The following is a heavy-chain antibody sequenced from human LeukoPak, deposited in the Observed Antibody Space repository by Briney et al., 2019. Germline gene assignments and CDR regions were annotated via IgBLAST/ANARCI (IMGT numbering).Heavy chain of an antibody. V-gene: IGHV1-2*06. CDR2: INPNSGGT. D-gene: IGHD4-11*01. CDR1: GYTFTGYY. Sequence: ASVKVSCKASGYTFTGYYMHWVRQAPGQGLEWMGRINPNSGGTNYAQKFQGRVTMTRDTSISTAYMELSRLRSDDTAVYYCAGLDYSNAYYYGMDVWGQGTTVTVSS. CDR3: AGLDYSNAYYYGMDV. J-gene: IGHJ6*02.